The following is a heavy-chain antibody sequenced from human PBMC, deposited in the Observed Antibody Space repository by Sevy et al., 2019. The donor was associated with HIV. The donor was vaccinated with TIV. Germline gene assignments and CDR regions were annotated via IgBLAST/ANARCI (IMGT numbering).Heavy chain of an antibody. CDR1: GFTFSSFS. J-gene: IGHJ1*01. CDR2: IASSSPNI. CDR3: VTGTLLGLVPFQH. D-gene: IGHD6-19*01. Sequence: GGSLRLSCAASGFTFSSFSMSWVRQAPGKGLEWVSSIASSSPNIYYADSVKGRFTTSRDNAKNSLYLQMNSLRDEDTAVYYCVTGTLLGLVPFQHWGQGTLVTVSS. V-gene: IGHV3-21*01.